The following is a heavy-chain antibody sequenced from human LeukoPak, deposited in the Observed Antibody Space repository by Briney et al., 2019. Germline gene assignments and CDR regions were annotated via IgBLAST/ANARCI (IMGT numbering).Heavy chain of an antibody. CDR1: GFTFNTYG. D-gene: IGHD6-19*01. V-gene: IGHV3-23*01. J-gene: IGHJ4*02. CDR3: AKTTVGYSSGRYPGWPADC. Sequence: PRGSLRLSCAASGFTFNTYGIYWVRQAPGKGLEWVSGICGSGGCTYYADSVKGRFTISRDNSKNTVYLQMNSLTADDTAVYYCAKTTVGYSSGRYPGWPADCWGQGTLVTVSP. CDR2: ICGSGGCT.